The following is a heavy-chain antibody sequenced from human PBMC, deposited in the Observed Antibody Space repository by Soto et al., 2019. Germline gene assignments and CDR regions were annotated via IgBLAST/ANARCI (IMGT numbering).Heavy chain of an antibody. Sequence: QVQLVQSGAEVKKPGASVKVSCKASGYTFTGYYMHWVRQAPGQGLEWMGGIIPIFGTANYAQKFQGRVTITADKCTSTAYMELRSLRSEDTAVYYCASVGDYGEYGFDPWGQGTLVTVSS. D-gene: IGHD4-17*01. CDR1: GYTFTGYY. V-gene: IGHV1-69*06. J-gene: IGHJ5*02. CDR3: ASVGDYGEYGFDP. CDR2: IIPIFGTA.